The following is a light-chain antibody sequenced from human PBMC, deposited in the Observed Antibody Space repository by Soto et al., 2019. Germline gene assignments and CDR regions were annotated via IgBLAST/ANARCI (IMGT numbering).Light chain of an antibody. CDR1: RSVSNR. CDR2: GAS. Sequence: EILMTQSPATLSVSPGETVTFSCRASRSVSNRLAWYQHKPGQAPRLLISGASNGATGIPPKFSGSGSGTEFTLTISSLQSADFAVYYCQQYTNWPLIFGQGTRLEIK. CDR3: QQYTNWPLI. J-gene: IGKJ5*01. V-gene: IGKV3-15*01.